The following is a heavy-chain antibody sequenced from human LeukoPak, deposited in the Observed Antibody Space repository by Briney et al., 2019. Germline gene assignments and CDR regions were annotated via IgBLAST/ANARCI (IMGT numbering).Heavy chain of an antibody. D-gene: IGHD3-10*01. V-gene: IGHV3-23*01. CDR3: AKGESHSKYYFDY. Sequence: GGSLRLSCAASGFTFSTYAMRWVRQAPGKGLEWVSSISGGDGSPYYADSVKGRFTISRDNSKNTLYLQMNSLRAEDTAVYYCAKGESHSKYYFDYWGQGTLVTVSS. CDR1: GFTFSTYA. J-gene: IGHJ4*02. CDR2: ISGGDGSP.